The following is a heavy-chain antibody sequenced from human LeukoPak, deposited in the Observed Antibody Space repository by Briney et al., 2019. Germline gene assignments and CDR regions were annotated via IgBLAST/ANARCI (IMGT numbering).Heavy chain of an antibody. J-gene: IGHJ4*02. Sequence: ASVKVSCKASGYTFTGYYMHWVRQAPGQGLEWMGWINPNSGGTNYAQKFQGRVTMTRDTSISTAYMELSRLRSDDTAVYYCARGPSNYYDSSGPGPDFDYWGQGTLVTVSS. CDR1: GYTFTGYY. CDR2: INPNSGGT. V-gene: IGHV1-2*02. D-gene: IGHD3-22*01. CDR3: ARGPSNYYDSSGPGPDFDY.